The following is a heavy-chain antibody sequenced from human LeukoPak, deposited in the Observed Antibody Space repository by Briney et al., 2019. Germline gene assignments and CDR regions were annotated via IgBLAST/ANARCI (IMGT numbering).Heavy chain of an antibody. J-gene: IGHJ4*02. Sequence: GGSLRLSCAASGFTFSDYYMSWIRQAPGKGLEWVSYISSSGSTIYYADSVKGRFTISRDNAKNSLYLQMNSLRAEDTAVYYCPRSDYGDYNTLYFDYWGQGTLVTVSS. D-gene: IGHD4-17*01. CDR3: PRSDYGDYNTLYFDY. V-gene: IGHV3-11*01. CDR2: ISSSGSTI. CDR1: GFTFSDYY.